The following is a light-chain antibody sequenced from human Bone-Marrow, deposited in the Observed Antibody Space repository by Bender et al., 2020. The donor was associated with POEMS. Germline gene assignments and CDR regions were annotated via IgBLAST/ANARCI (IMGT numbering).Light chain of an antibody. J-gene: IGLJ3*02. CDR3: CSYAGSSIWV. V-gene: IGLV2-23*02. CDR2: DVT. CDR1: SSDVGGYNY. Sequence: QSALTQPPSASGSPGQSVTISCIGTSSDVGGYNYVSWYQQHPDKAPKLMIYDVTDRPSGVSNRFSGSKSDNTASLTIYGLKAGDEADFYYCSYAGSSIWVFGGGTKLTVL.